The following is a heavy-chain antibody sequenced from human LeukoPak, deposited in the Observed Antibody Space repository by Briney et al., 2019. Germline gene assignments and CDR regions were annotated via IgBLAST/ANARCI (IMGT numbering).Heavy chain of an antibody. D-gene: IGHD3-10*01. CDR1: GFTFSSYA. V-gene: IGHV3-15*01. Sequence: PGGSLRLSCAASGFTFSSYATSWVRQAPGKGLEWVGRIKSKTDGGTTDYAAPVKGRFTISRDDSKNTLYLQMNSLKTEDTAVYYCTTCLWVRGVIITAYDAFDIWGQGTMVTVSS. J-gene: IGHJ3*02. CDR2: IKSKTDGGTT. CDR3: TTCLWVRGVIITAYDAFDI.